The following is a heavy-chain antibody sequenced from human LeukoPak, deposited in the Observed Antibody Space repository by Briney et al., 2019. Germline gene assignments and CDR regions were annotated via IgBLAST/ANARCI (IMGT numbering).Heavy chain of an antibody. D-gene: IGHD3-10*01. CDR3: AKVLLRIGNAFDI. Sequence: GGSLRLSCAASGFTFSKYGMHWVRQAPGKGLERVSGISWNSGNIGYADSVKGRFTISRDNAKNSLYLQMNSLRAEDTALYYCAKVLLRIGNAFDIWGQGTMVTVSS. CDR1: GFTFSKYG. J-gene: IGHJ3*02. V-gene: IGHV3-9*01. CDR2: ISWNSGNI.